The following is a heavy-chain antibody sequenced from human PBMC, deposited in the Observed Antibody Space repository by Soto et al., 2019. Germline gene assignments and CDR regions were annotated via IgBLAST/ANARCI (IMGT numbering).Heavy chain of an antibody. CDR1: GFTVNSNY. Sequence: GGSLRLSCAASGFTVNSNYMSWVRQAPGKGLEWVSVIYSGGSTYYADSVKGRFTISRDNSKNTVYLYMNSLRAEDTAVYYCARDVPSIDYWGQGTLVTVSS. V-gene: IGHV3-66*01. J-gene: IGHJ4*02. CDR2: IYSGGST. D-gene: IGHD4-4*01. CDR3: ARDVPSIDY.